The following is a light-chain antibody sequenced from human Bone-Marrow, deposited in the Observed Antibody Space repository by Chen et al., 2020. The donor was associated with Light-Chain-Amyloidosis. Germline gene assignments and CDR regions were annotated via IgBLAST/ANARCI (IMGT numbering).Light chain of an antibody. J-gene: IGKJ2*01. Sequence: EFVLTQSPATQSLSPGERAALSSRASQRISKFLAWYKHKPGQAPRLLIYDASIRATGIPARFSGSGSGTDFTLTINSLEPEDFAVYYCQERTNWPLYTFGQGTKLEI. CDR1: QRISKF. CDR3: QERTNWPLYT. V-gene: IGKV3-11*01. CDR2: DAS.